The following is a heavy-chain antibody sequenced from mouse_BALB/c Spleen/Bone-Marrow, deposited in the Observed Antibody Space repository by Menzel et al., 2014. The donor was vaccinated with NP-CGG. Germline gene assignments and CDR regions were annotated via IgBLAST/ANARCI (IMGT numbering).Heavy chain of an antibody. CDR1: GFNIKDTY. D-gene: IGHD1-1*01. J-gene: IGHJ2*01. Sequence: VQLQQSGAELVKPGASVKLSCTASGFNIKDTYMHWVKQRPEQGLEWIGRIDPANGNTEYDPKFQGKATITADTSPNTAYLQLSSLTSEDTAVYYCARYYYGSSLFDYWGQGTTLTVSS. V-gene: IGHV14-3*02. CDR2: IDPANGNT. CDR3: ARYYYGSSLFDY.